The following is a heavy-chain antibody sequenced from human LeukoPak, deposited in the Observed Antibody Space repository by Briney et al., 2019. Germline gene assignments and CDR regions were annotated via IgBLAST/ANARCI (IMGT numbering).Heavy chain of an antibody. CDR3: ARPGLAYCGADCYSTEGYYFDY. V-gene: IGHV4-59*12. Sequence: PSETLFLTCTVSGDSLSSYYWSCIRQSPGKGLEWVGYVYYSVSTNYNPSLKSRVTISVDTSKNQFSLRLSSVTAADTAMYYGARPGLAYCGADCYSTEGYYFDYWSQGTLVTVSS. CDR2: VYYSVST. J-gene: IGHJ4*02. CDR1: GDSLSSYY. D-gene: IGHD2-21*01.